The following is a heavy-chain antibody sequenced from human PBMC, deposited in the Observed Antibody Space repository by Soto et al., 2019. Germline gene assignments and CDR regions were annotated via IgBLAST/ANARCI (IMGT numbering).Heavy chain of an antibody. J-gene: IGHJ4*02. CDR2: ISGSGGSA. Sequence: GGSLRLSCAASGFSFSNYAMNWVRQAPGKGLEWVSVISGSGGSASYADSVQGRFTISRDNSNNTLYLQMNSLRAEDTAVYYCAKAGYCVSTSCYFPFDYWGQGTLVTVSS. CDR1: GFSFSNYA. CDR3: AKAGYCVSTSCYFPFDY. D-gene: IGHD2-2*01. V-gene: IGHV3-23*01.